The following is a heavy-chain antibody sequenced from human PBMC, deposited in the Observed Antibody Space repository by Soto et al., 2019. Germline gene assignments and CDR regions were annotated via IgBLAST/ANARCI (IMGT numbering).Heavy chain of an antibody. J-gene: IGHJ4*02. D-gene: IGHD3-22*01. CDR1: GYSFAGYW. CDR2: IDPSDSQT. V-gene: IGHV5-10-1*01. CDR3: ARQIYDSDTGPNFQYYFDS. Sequence: GESLTISCKGSGYSFAGYWITWVRQKPGKGLEWMGRIDPSDSQTYYSPSFRGHVTISVTKSITTVFLQWSSLRASDTAMYFCARQIYDSDTGPNFQYYFDSWGQGTPVTVSS.